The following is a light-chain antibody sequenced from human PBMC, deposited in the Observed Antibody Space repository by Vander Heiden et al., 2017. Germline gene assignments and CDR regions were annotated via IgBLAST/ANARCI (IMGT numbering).Light chain of an antibody. J-gene: IGLJ2*01. Sequence: QSVLTQPPSGSAAPGQKVTISCSGSSSNIGNNYVSWYQQFPGTAPKLLIYDNNKRPSGIPDRFSGSKSGTSATLGITGLQTGDEADYYCGTWDTSLSAVVFGGGTKLTVL. CDR2: DNN. CDR3: GTWDTSLSAVV. V-gene: IGLV1-51*01. CDR1: SSNIGNNY.